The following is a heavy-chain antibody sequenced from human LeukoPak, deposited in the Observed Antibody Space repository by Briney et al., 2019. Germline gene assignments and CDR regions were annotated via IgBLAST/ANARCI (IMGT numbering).Heavy chain of an antibody. CDR2: IYTSGST. CDR3: AREVSSSWPPFYYYGMDV. Sequence: PETLSLTCTVSGGSISSYYWSWIRQPAGKGLEWIGRIYTSGSTNYNPSLKSRVTMSVDTSKNQFSLKLSSVTAADTAVYYCAREVSSSWPPFYYYGMDVWGQGTTVTVPS. CDR1: GGSISSYY. V-gene: IGHV4-4*07. D-gene: IGHD6-13*01. J-gene: IGHJ6*02.